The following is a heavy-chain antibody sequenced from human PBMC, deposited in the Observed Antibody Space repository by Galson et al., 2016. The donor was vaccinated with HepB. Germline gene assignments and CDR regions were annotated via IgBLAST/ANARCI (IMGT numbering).Heavy chain of an antibody. CDR1: GFVFGAYG. CDR3: AKGTWTTSGGIMTYFGY. D-gene: IGHD3-3*01. V-gene: IGHV3-30*18. Sequence: SLRLSCAGSGFVFGAYGMHWVRQAPGKGLEWVAVMSSDGSYKNYGDSVKGRFTISRDNSKNMVYLQMNSLRVEDTAVYHCAKGTWTTSGGIMTYFGYWGQGILVTVSS. CDR2: MSSDGSYK. J-gene: IGHJ4*02.